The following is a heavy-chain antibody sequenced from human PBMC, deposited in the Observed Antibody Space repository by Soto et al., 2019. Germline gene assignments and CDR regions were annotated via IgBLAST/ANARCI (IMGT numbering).Heavy chain of an antibody. D-gene: IGHD5-12*01. CDR1: GFTFSSYG. Sequence: QVQLVESGGGVVQPGRSLRLSCAASGFTFSSYGMHWVRQAPGKGLEWVAVIWYDGSNKYYADSVKGRFTISRDNSKNTLYLQMNSLRAEDTAVYYCARGGGYDPSWFDPWGQGTLVTVSS. V-gene: IGHV3-33*01. CDR3: ARGGGYDPSWFDP. CDR2: IWYDGSNK. J-gene: IGHJ5*02.